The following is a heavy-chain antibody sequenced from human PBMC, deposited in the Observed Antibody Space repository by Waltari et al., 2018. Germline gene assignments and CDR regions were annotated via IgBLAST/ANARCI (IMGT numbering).Heavy chain of an antibody. CDR3: VRHARTTSGGKHFDH. Sequence: QLQLQESGPGLVKASETLSLTCTVSGDSISSSSYYWGWVRQPPGKGLEWIGNMYYSGSTDYNPSLKSRVTISGDTSKSQFSLKLSSVTAADTSVYYCVRHARTTSGGKHFDHWGQGMLVTVSP. J-gene: IGHJ4*02. CDR1: GDSISSSSYY. CDR2: MYYSGST. D-gene: IGHD2-15*01. V-gene: IGHV4-39*01.